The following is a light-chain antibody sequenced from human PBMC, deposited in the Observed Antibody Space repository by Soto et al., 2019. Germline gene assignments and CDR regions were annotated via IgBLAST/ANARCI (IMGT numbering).Light chain of an antibody. J-gene: IGKJ5*01. V-gene: IGKV3-11*01. CDR2: DAS. CDR3: QQRSNWPPIT. Sequence: EIVLTQSPGTVSLSPGERATLSCRASQSVSSYLAWYQQKPGQAPRLLIYDASNRATGIPARFSGSGSGTDFTLTISSLEPEDFAVYYCQQRSNWPPITFGQGTRLENK. CDR1: QSVSSY.